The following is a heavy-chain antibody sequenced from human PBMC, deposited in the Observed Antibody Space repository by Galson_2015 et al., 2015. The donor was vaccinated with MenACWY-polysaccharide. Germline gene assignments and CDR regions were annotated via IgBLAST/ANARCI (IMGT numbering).Heavy chain of an antibody. V-gene: IGHV3-23*01. Sequence: SLRLSCAVSEITFNTYTMTWVRQAPGKGLEWVATISGSGFSIHHADSVKGRFTISRDNFKNTVFLLMNNLKAADTAVYYCAKNTSQAAGSAPYYYGLDVWGLGTTVTVSS. D-gene: IGHD6-13*01. J-gene: IGHJ6*02. CDR1: EITFNTYT. CDR3: AKNTSQAAGSAPYYYGLDV. CDR2: ISGSGFSI.